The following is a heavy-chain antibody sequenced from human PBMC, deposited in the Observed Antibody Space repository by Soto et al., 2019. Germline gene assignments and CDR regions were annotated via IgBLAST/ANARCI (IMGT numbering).Heavy chain of an antibody. V-gene: IGHV4-59*08. CDR2: IYYDGST. CDR1: GCPISNLY. Sequence: SHPLSPTFFNSGCPISNLYWSGIRQPPGKGLEWIGYIYYDGSTNYNPSLKSRVAISVDTSKSQFSLKLSSVTAADTAVYYCARRITMVRGVIITYYMDVWGKGTTVT. J-gene: IGHJ6*03. CDR3: ARRITMVRGVIITYYMDV. D-gene: IGHD3-10*01.